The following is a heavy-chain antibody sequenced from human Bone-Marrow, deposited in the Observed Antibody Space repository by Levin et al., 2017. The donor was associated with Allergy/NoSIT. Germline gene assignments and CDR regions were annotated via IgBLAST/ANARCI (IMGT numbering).Heavy chain of an antibody. CDR1: RFTFSAYS. Sequence: GESLKISCVASRFTFSAYSMGWARQAPGKGLEWVSDIGVSGGDTHYADAVKGRFTISRDNSKNTLYLQMDSLRVEDTAMYYCVKDPNWDDAYWGQGTLVTVSS. J-gene: IGHJ4*02. V-gene: IGHV3-23*01. CDR2: IGVSGGDT. D-gene: IGHD1-1*01. CDR3: VKDPNWDDAY.